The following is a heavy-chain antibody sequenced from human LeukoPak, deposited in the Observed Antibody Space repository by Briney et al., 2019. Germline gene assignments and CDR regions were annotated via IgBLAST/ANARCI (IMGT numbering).Heavy chain of an antibody. Sequence: SGTPSPTCTVSGGPLYSFYLGRIRPPPGKGPGWVGDIYYSGSTNYNPSLKSRVTISVDTSKNQFSLKLSSVTAADTAVYYCARGWSDNWNDGSLYDYWGQGTLVTVSS. D-gene: IGHD1-20*01. CDR2: IYYSGST. J-gene: IGHJ4*02. V-gene: IGHV4-59*01. CDR3: ARGWSDNWNDGSLYDY. CDR1: GGPLYSFY.